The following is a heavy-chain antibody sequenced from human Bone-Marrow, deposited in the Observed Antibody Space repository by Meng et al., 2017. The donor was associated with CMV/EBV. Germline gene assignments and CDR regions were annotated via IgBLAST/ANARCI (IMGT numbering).Heavy chain of an antibody. V-gene: IGHV3-11*01. D-gene: IGHD2-2*01. CDR2: ISSSSSTI. J-gene: IGHJ6*02. Sequence: GESLKISCAASGFTFSDYYMSWIRQAPGKGLEWVSYISSSSSTIYYADSVRGRFTISRDNAKNSLFLQMNSLRAEDTAVSYCAVGRDIVVVPAATATYYGMDVWGQGTTVTVSS. CDR3: AVGRDIVVVPAATATYYGMDV. CDR1: GFTFSDYY.